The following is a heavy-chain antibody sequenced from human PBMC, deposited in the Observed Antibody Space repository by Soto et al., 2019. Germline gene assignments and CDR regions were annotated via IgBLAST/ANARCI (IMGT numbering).Heavy chain of an antibody. Sequence: SETLSLTCTVSGGSISSYYWSWIRQPPGKGLEWIGYIYYSGSTNYNPSLKSRVTISVDTSKNQFSLKLSSVTAADTAVYYCARHGPYYYYYYYMDVWGKGTTVTFSS. CDR1: GGSISSYY. CDR3: ARHGPYYYYYYYMDV. V-gene: IGHV4-59*08. J-gene: IGHJ6*03. CDR2: IYYSGST.